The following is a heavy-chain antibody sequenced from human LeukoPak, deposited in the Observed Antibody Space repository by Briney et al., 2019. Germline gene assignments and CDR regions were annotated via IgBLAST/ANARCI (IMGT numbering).Heavy chain of an antibody. Sequence: ASVKVTCKASGYTFIGYYMHWVRQAPGQGLEWMGLINPNSGGANYAQKVQGRVTMTRDRSISTAYMELSRLRSGDTAVYYCARDFSDYGDLNWFDPWGEGTLVTVSS. CDR1: GYTFIGYY. D-gene: IGHD4-17*01. V-gene: IGHV1-2*02. CDR2: INPNSGGA. J-gene: IGHJ5*02. CDR3: ARDFSDYGDLNWFDP.